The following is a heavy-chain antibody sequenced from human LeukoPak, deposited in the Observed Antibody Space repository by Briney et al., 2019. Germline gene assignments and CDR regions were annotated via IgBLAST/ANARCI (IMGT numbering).Heavy chain of an antibody. Sequence: GGSLRLSCAASGFTFSSYGMHWVRQAPGKGLEWVAVISYDGSNKYYADSVKGRFTISRDNSKNTLYLQMNSLRAEDTAVYYCATISMVRGLDQGTEYFQHWGQGTLVTVSS. V-gene: IGHV3-30*03. CDR1: GFTFSSYG. CDR2: ISYDGSNK. D-gene: IGHD3-10*01. J-gene: IGHJ1*01. CDR3: ATISMVRGLDQGTEYFQH.